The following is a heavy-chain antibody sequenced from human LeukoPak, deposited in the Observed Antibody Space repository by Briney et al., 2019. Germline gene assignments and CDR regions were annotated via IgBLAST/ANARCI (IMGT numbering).Heavy chain of an antibody. J-gene: IGHJ6*02. Sequence: GSLRLSCGASGFTFSTYTMHWVRQAPGKGLEWVAAISYDGTNKYYADSVKGRFTISRDNSKMTLYLQMNSLRTEDTALYYCARNENNGMDVWGHGTTVTVSS. V-gene: IGHV3-30-3*01. CDR1: GFTFSTYT. CDR3: ARNENNGMDV. CDR2: ISYDGTNK.